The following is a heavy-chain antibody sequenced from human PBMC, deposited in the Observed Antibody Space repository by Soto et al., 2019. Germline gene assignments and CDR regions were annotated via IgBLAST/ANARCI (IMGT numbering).Heavy chain of an antibody. J-gene: IGHJ5*02. D-gene: IGHD3-10*01. CDR1: GYTFTNYG. V-gene: IGHV1-18*01. CDR2: VSPYNGNT. CDR3: ARYYYASGSYYKTWFDP. Sequence: QVHLVQSGSEVKKPGASVKVSCKASGYTFTNYGISWVRQAPGQGLEWMGWVSPYNGNTLYAQKFQGRVTMTTDTSTTTAYMELRSLRSDDTAVYYCARYYYASGSYYKTWFDPWGQGTLVTVSS.